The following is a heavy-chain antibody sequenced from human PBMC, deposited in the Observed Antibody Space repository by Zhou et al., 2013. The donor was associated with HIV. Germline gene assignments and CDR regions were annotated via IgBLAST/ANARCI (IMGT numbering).Heavy chain of an antibody. D-gene: IGHD2-2*01. J-gene: IGHJ6*03. CDR2: IIPMFGTP. Sequence: QVQLVQSASEVRNPGPGSSVTVSCETSRGTFGDYAVNWVRQAPGHGFEWMGGIIPMFGTPKYAQKFQGRVTITTDESTRTVYLELRRLRSDDTAIYYCARGWRRTSSSTDFYYYMDVWGKGTTVTVSS. CDR3: ARGWRRTSSSTDFYYYMDV. CDR1: RGTFGDYA. V-gene: IGHV1-69*05.